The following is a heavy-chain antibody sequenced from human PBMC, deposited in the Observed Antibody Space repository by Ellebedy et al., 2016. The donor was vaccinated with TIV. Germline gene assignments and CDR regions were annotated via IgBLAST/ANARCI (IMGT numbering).Heavy chain of an antibody. CDR2: IYSNGRT. V-gene: IGHV4-39*07. J-gene: IGHJ4*02. CDR1: GGSISSGSYY. Sequence: SETLSLTCSVSGGSISSGSYYWGWIRQSPGKGLEWIGNIYSNGRTYYNPSLESRVTISAETSKKQISLRVTSVSAADTAVYYCARHISAAGADYWGPGTLVTVSS. D-gene: IGHD6-13*01. CDR3: ARHISAAGADY.